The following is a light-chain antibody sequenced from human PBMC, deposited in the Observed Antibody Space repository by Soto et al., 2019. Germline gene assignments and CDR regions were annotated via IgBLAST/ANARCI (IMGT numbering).Light chain of an antibody. Sequence: EIVLTQSPGTLSLSPGERVTLSCRASQSVSSSYLAWYQQKPGQAPRLLIYGASSRATGIPDRFSGSGSGTDFTLTISRLEPEDFAVYYYQQYGSSPLTFGGGTKVEIK. CDR2: GAS. J-gene: IGKJ4*01. V-gene: IGKV3-20*01. CDR1: QSVSSSY. CDR3: QQYGSSPLT.